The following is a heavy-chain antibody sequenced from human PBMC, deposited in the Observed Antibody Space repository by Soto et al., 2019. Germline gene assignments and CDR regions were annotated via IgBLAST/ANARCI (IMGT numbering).Heavy chain of an antibody. CDR1: GGSFSGYF. CDR2: INQSGST. J-gene: IGHJ2*01. V-gene: IGHV4-34*01. CDR3: ARRLGNWYFDL. Sequence: QVQLQQWGAGLLKPSETLSLTCAVSGGSFSGYFWSWIRQPPGKGLGRIGEINQSGSTNDNPSLMSRVARSVDTSKTQFSLKLSSVTAADTAVYYCARRLGNWYFDLWGRGTLVTVSS. D-gene: IGHD7-27*01.